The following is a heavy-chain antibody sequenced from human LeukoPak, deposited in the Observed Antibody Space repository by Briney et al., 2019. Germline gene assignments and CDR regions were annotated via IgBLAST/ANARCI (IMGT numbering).Heavy chain of an antibody. D-gene: IGHD3-10*01. CDR1: GYTFTSYG. J-gene: IGHJ4*02. CDR3: ARDPRGGSGSYSSDY. V-gene: IGHV1-18*04. Sequence: ASVKVSCKASGYTFTSYGISWVRQAPGQGLEWMGWISAYNGNTNYAQKLQGRVTMTTDTSTSAAYMELRSLRSDDTAVYYCARDPRGGSGSYSSDYWGQGTLVTVSS. CDR2: ISAYNGNT.